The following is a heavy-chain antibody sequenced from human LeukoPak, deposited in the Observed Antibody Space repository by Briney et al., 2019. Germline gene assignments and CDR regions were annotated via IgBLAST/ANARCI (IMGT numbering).Heavy chain of an antibody. J-gene: IGHJ4*02. D-gene: IGHD6-19*01. V-gene: IGHV4-59*01. CDR3: ARGTGQWLVFDY. Sequence: PSGTLSLTCTGSGGSISSYYWIWLRQPPGKGLEGFGYIYYSGSTNYNPSLKSRVTISVDTSKNQFSLKLSSVTAADTAVYYCARGTGQWLVFDYWGQGTLVTVSS. CDR2: IYYSGST. CDR1: GGSISSYY.